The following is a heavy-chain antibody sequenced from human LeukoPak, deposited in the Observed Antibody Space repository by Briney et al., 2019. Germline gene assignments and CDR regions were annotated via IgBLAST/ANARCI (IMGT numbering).Heavy chain of an antibody. D-gene: IGHD3-10*01. Sequence: PGGSLRLSCAASGFTFSDYYMSWIRQAPGKGLEWVSYISSSSSYTNYADSVKGRFTISRDNAKNSLYLQMNSLRAEDTAVYYCARDYYGSGSCPYFDYWGQGTLVTVSS. CDR1: GFTFSDYY. CDR3: ARDYYGSGSCPYFDY. J-gene: IGHJ4*02. V-gene: IGHV3-11*05. CDR2: ISSSSSYT.